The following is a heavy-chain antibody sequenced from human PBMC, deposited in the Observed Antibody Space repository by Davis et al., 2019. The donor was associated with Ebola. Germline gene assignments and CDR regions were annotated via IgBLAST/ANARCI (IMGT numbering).Heavy chain of an antibody. CDR2: IYYSGST. Sequence: PSETLSLTCTVSGGSISSYYWSWIRQPPGKGLEWIGYIYYSGSTNYNPSLKSRVTISVDTSKNQFSLKLSSVTAADTAVYYCARHIGEMATIDYWGQGTLVTVSS. CDR1: GGSISSYY. V-gene: IGHV4-59*08. CDR3: ARHIGEMATIDY. D-gene: IGHD5-24*01. J-gene: IGHJ4*02.